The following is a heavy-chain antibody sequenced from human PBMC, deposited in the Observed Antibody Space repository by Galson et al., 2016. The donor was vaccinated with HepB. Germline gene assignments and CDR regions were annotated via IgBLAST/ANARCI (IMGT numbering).Heavy chain of an antibody. Sequence: SVKVSCKASNCDFTMFGITWVRQAPGQGFEWMGWISAYNGNTNYAQKFQGRVTMTTDISTSIAYMELRSLRSDDTAVYYCARDRGTPPLTTFFDFWGQGTLVTVSS. J-gene: IGHJ4*02. CDR1: NCDFTMFG. CDR3: ARDRGTPPLTTFFDF. V-gene: IGHV1-18*01. CDR2: ISAYNGNT. D-gene: IGHD1-7*01.